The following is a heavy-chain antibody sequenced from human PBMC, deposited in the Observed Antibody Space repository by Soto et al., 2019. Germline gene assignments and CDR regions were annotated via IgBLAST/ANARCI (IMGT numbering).Heavy chain of an antibody. Sequence: QVQLVQSEGEVKKPGASVKVSCKASGYIFSSYGISWVRQAPGQGLEWMGWISGYNGNTNYAQRLQGRVTMTTDTSTTTAYMELRSLRFDDTAVYYCERERGWAFDDWGQGTLVTVSS. CDR3: ERERGWAFDD. D-gene: IGHD6-19*01. V-gene: IGHV1-18*01. CDR2: ISGYNGNT. CDR1: GYIFSSYG. J-gene: IGHJ4*02.